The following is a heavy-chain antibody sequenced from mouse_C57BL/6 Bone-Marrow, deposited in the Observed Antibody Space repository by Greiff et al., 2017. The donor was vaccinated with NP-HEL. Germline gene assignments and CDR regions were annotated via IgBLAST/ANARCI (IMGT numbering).Heavy chain of an antibody. D-gene: IGHD2-1*01. Sequence: VQLQQSGAELVRPGASVTLSCKASGYTFTDYEMHWVKQTPVHGLEWIGAIDPETGGTAYNQKFKGKAILTADKSSSTAYMELRSLTSEDSAVYYCTREGNYKDWGQGTLVTVSA. CDR1: GYTFTDYE. CDR2: IDPETGGT. J-gene: IGHJ3*01. CDR3: TREGNYKD. V-gene: IGHV1-15*01.